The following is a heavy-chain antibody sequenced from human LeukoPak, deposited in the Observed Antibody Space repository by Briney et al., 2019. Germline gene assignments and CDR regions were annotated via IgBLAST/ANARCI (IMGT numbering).Heavy chain of an antibody. CDR2: ISSSSSYI. Sequence: GGSLRLSCAASGFTFSSYSMNWVRQAPGKGLEWVSSISSSSSYIYYADSVKGRFTISRDNAKNSLYLQMNSLRGDDTAVHYCARDVDCSSTSCYSRVFGTFDYWGQGTLVTVSS. CDR3: ARDVDCSSTSCYSRVFGTFDY. V-gene: IGHV3-21*01. CDR1: GFTFSSYS. J-gene: IGHJ4*02. D-gene: IGHD2-2*02.